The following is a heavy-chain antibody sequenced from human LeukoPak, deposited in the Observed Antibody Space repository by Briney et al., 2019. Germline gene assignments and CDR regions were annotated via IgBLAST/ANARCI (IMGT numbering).Heavy chain of an antibody. CDR3: AKDEYSYGYLSFEY. CDR2: IRESGGGT. Sequence: GGSLRLSCAASGFTFSSYAISWVRQAPGKGLEWVSTIRESGGGTYYADPVKGRFTISRDNSKNTVYLHMNNLRAEDTAVYYCAKDEYSYGYLSFEYWGQGTLVTVSS. D-gene: IGHD5-18*01. J-gene: IGHJ4*02. V-gene: IGHV3-23*01. CDR1: GFTFSSYA.